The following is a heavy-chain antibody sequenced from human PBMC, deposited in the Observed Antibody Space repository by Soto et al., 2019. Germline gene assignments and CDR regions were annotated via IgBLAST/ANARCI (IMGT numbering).Heavy chain of an antibody. D-gene: IGHD2-21*02. CDR1: GGTFSSYT. J-gene: IGHJ4*02. CDR2: IIPILGIA. V-gene: IGHV1-69*02. Sequence: QVXLXXSXAEVKKPGSSVKVSCKASGGTFSSYTISWVRQAPGQGLEWMGRIIPILGIANYAQKFQGRVTITEDKSTGTAYRELSSLRSEDTAVYYCARDDGLAYCGGDCYSWGQGTLVTVSS. CDR3: ARDDGLAYCGGDCYS.